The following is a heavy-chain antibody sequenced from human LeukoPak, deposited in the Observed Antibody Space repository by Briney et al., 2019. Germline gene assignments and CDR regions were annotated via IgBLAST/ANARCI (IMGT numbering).Heavy chain of an antibody. CDR2: IYYSGST. V-gene: IGHV4-39*07. CDR3: ASGYCTNAVCSLGPTQA. D-gene: IGHD2-8*01. J-gene: IGHJ4*02. CDR1: GGSISSSCYY. Sequence: MASETLSLTCTVSGGSISSSCYYWGWIRQPPGKGLEWIGSIYYSGSTYYNPSLKSRVTISVDTSKNQFSLKLSSVTAADTAVYYCASGYCTNAVCSLGPTQAWGQGTLVTVSS.